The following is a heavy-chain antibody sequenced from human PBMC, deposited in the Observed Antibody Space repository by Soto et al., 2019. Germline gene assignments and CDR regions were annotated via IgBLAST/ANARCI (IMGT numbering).Heavy chain of an antibody. CDR3: AREGLYSSWSGQSVYYGMDV. Sequence: ASVKVSCKAPGYTFTSYGSSWVRQAPGQGLEWMGWISAYNGNTNYAQKLQGRVTMTTDTPTSTAYMELRSLRSDDTAVYYCAREGLYSSWSGQSVYYGMDVWG. J-gene: IGHJ6*02. D-gene: IGHD6-6*01. V-gene: IGHV1-18*01. CDR2: ISAYNGNT. CDR1: GYTFTSYG.